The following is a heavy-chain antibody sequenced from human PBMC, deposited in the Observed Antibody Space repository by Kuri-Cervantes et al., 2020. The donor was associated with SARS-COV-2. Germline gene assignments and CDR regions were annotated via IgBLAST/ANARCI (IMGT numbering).Heavy chain of an antibody. CDR1: GFTFSNSD. D-gene: IGHD2-15*01. Sequence: GESLKISCAASGFTFSNSDMNWVRQAPGKGLEWVSGVSWNGSRTHYADSVKGRFTISRDNAKKSLYLEMNSLRAEDTAVYYCARQGYCSGGSCYSGAMDVWSQGTTVTVSS. V-gene: IGHV3-19*01. CDR3: ARQGYCSGGSCYSGAMDV. CDR2: VSWNGSRT. J-gene: IGHJ6*02.